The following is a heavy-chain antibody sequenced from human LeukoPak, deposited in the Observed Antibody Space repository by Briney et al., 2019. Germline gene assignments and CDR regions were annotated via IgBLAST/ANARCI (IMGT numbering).Heavy chain of an antibody. J-gene: IGHJ6*02. CDR2: IYYSGST. CDR3: ARVQVITGTTGDRGYYGMDV. Sequence: PSQTLSLTCDVSAGSISSGGHYWSWIRQPPGKGLEWIGYIYYSGSTNYNPSLKSRVTISVDTSKNQFSLKLSSVTAADTAVYYCARVQVITGTTGDRGYYGMDVWGQGTTVTVSS. V-gene: IGHV4-61*08. D-gene: IGHD1-7*01. CDR1: AGSISSGGHY.